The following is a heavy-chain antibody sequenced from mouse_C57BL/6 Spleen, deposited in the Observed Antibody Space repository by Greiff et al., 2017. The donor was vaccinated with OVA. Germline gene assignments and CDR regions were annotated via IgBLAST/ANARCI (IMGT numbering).Heavy chain of an antibody. V-gene: IGHV1-52*01. Sequence: QVQLKQPGAELVRPGSSVKLSCKASGYTFTSYWMHWVKQRPIQGLEWIGNIDPSDSETHYNQKFKDKATLTVDKSSSTAYMQLSSLTSEDSAVYYCALYYGSSLYAMDYWGQGTSVTVSS. CDR3: ALYYGSSLYAMDY. D-gene: IGHD1-1*01. CDR2: IDPSDSET. J-gene: IGHJ4*01. CDR1: GYTFTSYW.